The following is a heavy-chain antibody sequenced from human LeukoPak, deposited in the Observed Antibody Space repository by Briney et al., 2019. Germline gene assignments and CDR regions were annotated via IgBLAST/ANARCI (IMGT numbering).Heavy chain of an antibody. V-gene: IGHV3-74*01. J-gene: IGHJ4*02. Sequence: GGSLRLSCAASGFTFSSYWMYWARQPPGKGLVWVSRIKGDGSSISYADSVKGRFTISRDNAKNTLYLQMDSLRAEDTAVYYCARVRGDYGGLPDYWGQGTLVTVSS. D-gene: IGHD4-23*01. CDR2: IKGDGSSI. CDR3: ARVRGDYGGLPDY. CDR1: GFTFSSYW.